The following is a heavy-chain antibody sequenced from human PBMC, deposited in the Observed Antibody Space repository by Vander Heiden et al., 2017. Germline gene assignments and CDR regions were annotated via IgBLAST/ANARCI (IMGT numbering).Heavy chain of an antibody. CDR3: AKGIRVSGWYYFDY. J-gene: IGHJ4*02. CDR1: GFTFSNYA. Sequence: PSCAASGFTFSNYAMSWVRQAPGKGLEWVSSISGTGGSIYYADSVKGRFTISRVNSKNTLYLQMNSLRAEDTAVYYCAKGIRVSGWYYFDYWGQGTLVTVSS. V-gene: IGHV3-23*01. D-gene: IGHD6-19*01. CDR2: ISGTGGSI.